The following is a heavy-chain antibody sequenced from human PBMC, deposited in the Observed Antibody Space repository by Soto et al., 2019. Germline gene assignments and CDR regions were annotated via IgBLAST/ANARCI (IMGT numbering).Heavy chain of an antibody. CDR2: IFYSGSA. D-gene: IGHD4-17*01. CDR3: ARGRSPYGDSESY. Sequence: SETLSLTCTVSGGSISGNYWNWIRQPPGKGLEWMGYIFYSGSADYNPSLKSRVTISIDTSKRQFSLKLNSVTAADTAVYYCARGRSPYGDSESYWGRGLLATVSA. CDR1: GGSISGNY. V-gene: IGHV4-59*01. J-gene: IGHJ4*02.